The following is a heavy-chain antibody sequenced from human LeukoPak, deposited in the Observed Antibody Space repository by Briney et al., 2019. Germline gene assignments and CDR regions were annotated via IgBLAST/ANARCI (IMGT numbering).Heavy chain of an antibody. Sequence: YPSETLSLTCTVSGGSISSSSYYWGWIRQPPGKGLEWIGSIYYSGSTYYNPSLKSRVTISVDTSKNQFSLKLSSVTAADTAVYYCAWGSGSYTYYFDYWGQGTLVTVSS. D-gene: IGHD3-10*01. CDR1: GGSISSSSYY. V-gene: IGHV4-39*07. CDR2: IYYSGST. J-gene: IGHJ4*02. CDR3: AWGSGSYTYYFDY.